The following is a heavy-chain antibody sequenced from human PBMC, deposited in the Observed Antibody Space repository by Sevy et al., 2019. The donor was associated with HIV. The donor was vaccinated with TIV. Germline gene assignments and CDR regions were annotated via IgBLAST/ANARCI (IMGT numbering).Heavy chain of an antibody. J-gene: IGHJ4*02. D-gene: IGHD3-22*01. V-gene: IGHV1-18*01. CDR3: AGVYGVSDSSGYYDY. CDR1: GYTFTSYG. CDR2: ISAYNGNT. Sequence: ASVKVSCKASGYTFTSYGISWVRQAPGQGLEWMGLISAYNGNTNYAQKLQGRVTMNTDTSTSTAYMELRSLRSDDTAVYYCAGVYGVSDSSGYYDYWGQGTLVTVSS.